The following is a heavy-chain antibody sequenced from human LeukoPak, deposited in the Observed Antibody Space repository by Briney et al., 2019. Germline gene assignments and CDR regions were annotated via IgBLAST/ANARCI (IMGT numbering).Heavy chain of an antibody. CDR2: ISAYNGNT. CDR3: ARDGNRFGELLVDYYYYGMDV. V-gene: IGHV1-18*01. D-gene: IGHD3-10*01. J-gene: IGHJ6*02. CDR1: GYTFTSYG. Sequence: ASVKVSCEASGYTFTSYGISWVRQAPGQGLEWMGWISAYNGNTNYAQKLQGRVTMTTDTSTSTAYMELRSLRSDDTAVYYCARDGNRFGELLVDYYYYGMDVWGQGTTVTVSS.